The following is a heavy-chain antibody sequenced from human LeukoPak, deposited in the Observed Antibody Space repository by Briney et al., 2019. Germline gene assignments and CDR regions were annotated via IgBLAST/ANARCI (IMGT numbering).Heavy chain of an antibody. J-gene: IGHJ4*02. V-gene: IGHV4-34*01. CDR2: INHSGST. D-gene: IGHD6-13*01. CDR3: ASSLMDSSSWYYFDY. CDR1: GGSSSGYY. Sequence: SETLSLTCAVYGGSSSGYYWSWIRHPPGKGGEWSWEINHSGSTNYNTSLKSRVTISVDTSKNQFSLKLSSVNAAETALYYCASSLMDSSSWYYFDYWGQGTLVTVSS.